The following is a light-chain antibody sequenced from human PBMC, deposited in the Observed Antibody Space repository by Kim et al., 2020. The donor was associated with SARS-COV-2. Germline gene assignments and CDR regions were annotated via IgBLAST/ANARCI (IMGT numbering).Light chain of an antibody. CDR2: WAS. Sequence: DIVMTQSPDSLAVSLGERATINCKSSQSVLYSSNHKNYLAWYQQKPGQPPKLLIYWASTRESGVPDRFSGSGSGTDFTLTISSLQAEDVAVYYCQQYYSTLYTFGQGTKLEI. J-gene: IGKJ2*01. CDR3: QQYYSTLYT. CDR1: QSVLYSSNHKNY. V-gene: IGKV4-1*01.